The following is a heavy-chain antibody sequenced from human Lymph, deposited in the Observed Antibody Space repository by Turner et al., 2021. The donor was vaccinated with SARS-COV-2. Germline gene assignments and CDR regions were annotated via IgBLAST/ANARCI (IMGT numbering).Heavy chain of an antibody. V-gene: IGHV3-48*03. J-gene: IGHJ6*02. CDR3: ARGALEYSSYFYYYGMDV. CDR2: ISSSGSTI. CDR1: GFTFSSYE. Sequence: EVQLVESGGGLVQPGGSLSLSCAASGFTFSSYEMNWVRQAPGKGLEWVSYISSSGSTIYYADSVKGRFTISRDNAKNSLYLQMNSLRAEDTAVYYCARGALEYSSYFYYYGMDVWGQGTTVTVSS. D-gene: IGHD6-6*01.